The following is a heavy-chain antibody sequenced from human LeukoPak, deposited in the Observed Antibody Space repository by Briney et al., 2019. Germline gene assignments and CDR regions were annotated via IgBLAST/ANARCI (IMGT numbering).Heavy chain of an antibody. Sequence: GGSLRLSCAASGFTFSSFWMHWVRQAPGKGLVWVSRINSDGSSTNYADSVKGRFTISRDNAKNTLYLQMNSLRAEDTAVYYCARGLVAGHFDYWGQGTLVTVSS. J-gene: IGHJ4*02. D-gene: IGHD6-19*01. CDR2: INSDGSST. CDR1: GFTFSSFW. V-gene: IGHV3-74*01. CDR3: ARGLVAGHFDY.